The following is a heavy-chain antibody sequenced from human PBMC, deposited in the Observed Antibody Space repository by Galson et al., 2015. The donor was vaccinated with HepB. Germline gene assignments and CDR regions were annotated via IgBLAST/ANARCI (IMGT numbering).Heavy chain of an antibody. CDR1: GGSISSSSYY. Sequence: SETLSLTCTVSGGSISSSSYYWGWIRQPPGKGLEWIGSIYYSGSTYYNPSLKSRVTISVDTSKNQFSLKLSSVTAADTAVYYCARLDYDFWSGRPGRWFDPWGQGTLVTVSS. V-gene: IGHV4-39*01. CDR3: ARLDYDFWSGRPGRWFDP. D-gene: IGHD3-3*01. CDR2: IYYSGST. J-gene: IGHJ5*02.